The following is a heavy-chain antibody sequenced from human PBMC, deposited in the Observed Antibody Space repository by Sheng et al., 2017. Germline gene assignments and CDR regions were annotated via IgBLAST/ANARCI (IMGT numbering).Heavy chain of an antibody. D-gene: IGHD3-9*01. CDR2: MNPNSGNT. Sequence: QVQLVQSGAEVKKPGASVKVSCKASGYTFTSYDINWVRQATGQGLEWMGWMNPNSGNTGYAQKFQGRVTITRNTSISTAYMELSSLRSEDTAVYYCARQYYDILTGYLPLDYWGQGTLVTVSS. CDR3: ARQYYDILTGYLPLDY. CDR1: GYTFTSYD. V-gene: IGHV1-8*03. J-gene: IGHJ4*02.